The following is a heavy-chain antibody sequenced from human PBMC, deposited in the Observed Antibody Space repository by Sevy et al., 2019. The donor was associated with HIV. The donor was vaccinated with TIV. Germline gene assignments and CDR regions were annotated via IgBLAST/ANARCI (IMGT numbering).Heavy chain of an antibody. CDR3: ARTGRIAAAGLFDY. D-gene: IGHD6-13*01. J-gene: IGHJ4*02. CDR1: GFTFSSYA. V-gene: IGHV3-23*01. Sequence: GGSLRLSCAASGFTFSSYAMSWVRQAPGKGLEWVSAISGSGGSTYYADSVKGRFTISSDNSKNTLYLQMNSLRAEDTAVYYCARTGRIAAAGLFDYWGQGTLVTVSS. CDR2: ISGSGGST.